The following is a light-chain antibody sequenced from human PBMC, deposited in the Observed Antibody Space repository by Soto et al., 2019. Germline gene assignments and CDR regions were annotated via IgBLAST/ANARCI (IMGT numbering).Light chain of an antibody. CDR1: QSVSSY. Sequence: EIVLTQSPATLSLSPGERATLSCRASQSVSSYLAWYQQKPGQAPRLLIYDASNRATGIPARFSGSGSGTDFTLTISSLEPEDFAMYYCQQYATTPITFGQGTRLEIK. CDR3: QQYATTPIT. J-gene: IGKJ5*01. V-gene: IGKV3-11*01. CDR2: DAS.